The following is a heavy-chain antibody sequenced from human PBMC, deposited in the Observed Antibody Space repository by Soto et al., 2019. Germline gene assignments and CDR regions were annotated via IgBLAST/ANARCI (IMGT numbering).Heavy chain of an antibody. Sequence: PXGSLRLSCAASGFTFSSYCMHWVRQAPGKGLEWVAVISYDGSNKYYADSVKGRFTISRDNSKNTLYLQMNSLRAEDTAVYYCAKDVVVGATTGLGDYYYYYGMDVWGQGTTVTVSS. CDR3: AKDVVVGATTGLGDYYYYYGMDV. CDR2: ISYDGSNK. J-gene: IGHJ6*02. CDR1: GFTFSSYC. D-gene: IGHD1-26*01. V-gene: IGHV3-30*18.